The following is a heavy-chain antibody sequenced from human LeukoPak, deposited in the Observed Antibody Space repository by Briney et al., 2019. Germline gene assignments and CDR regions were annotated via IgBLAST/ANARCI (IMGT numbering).Heavy chain of an antibody. Sequence: SETLSLTCTVSGGPISSYYWSWIRQPPGKGLEWIGYIYYSGSTNYNPSLKSRVTISVDTSKNQFSLKLSSVTAADTAVYYCARDGAMVRGDYGMDVWGQGTTVTVSS. CDR3: ARDGAMVRGDYGMDV. CDR1: GGPISSYY. D-gene: IGHD3-10*01. J-gene: IGHJ6*02. CDR2: IYYSGST. V-gene: IGHV4-59*01.